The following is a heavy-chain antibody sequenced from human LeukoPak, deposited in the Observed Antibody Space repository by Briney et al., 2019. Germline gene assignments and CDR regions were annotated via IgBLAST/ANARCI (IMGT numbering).Heavy chain of an antibody. J-gene: IGHJ3*02. V-gene: IGHV3-30*02. CDR2: IRYDGSNK. CDR1: GFTFSSYG. Sequence: GGSLRLSCAASGFTFSSYGMHWVRQAPGKGLEWVAFIRYDGSNKYYADSVKGRFTISRDNSKNTLYLQMNSLRAEDTAVYYCAKDQRGYWVGAFDIWGQGTMVTVSS. CDR3: AKDQRGYWVGAFDI. D-gene: IGHD3-22*01.